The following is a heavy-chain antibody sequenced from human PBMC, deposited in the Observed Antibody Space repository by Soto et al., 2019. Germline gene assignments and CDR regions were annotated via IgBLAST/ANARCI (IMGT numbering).Heavy chain of an antibody. D-gene: IGHD7-27*01. CDR3: VRGGPGDQTYFWYGMDV. J-gene: IGHJ6*02. V-gene: IGHV1-24*01. Sequence: APVKVSCKVSGYPLPELSIPWVRQAPGKGLEWIGGFYPEDGETIYAQKFQGRVTMTEDTSTDTAYMELSSLRSEDTAVYFCVRGGPGDQTYFWYGMDVWGQGTTVTVSS. CDR1: GYPLPELS. CDR2: FYPEDGET.